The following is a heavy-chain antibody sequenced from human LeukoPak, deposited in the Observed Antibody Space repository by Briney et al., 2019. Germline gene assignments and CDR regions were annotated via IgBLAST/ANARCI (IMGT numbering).Heavy chain of an antibody. V-gene: IGHV1-2*02. J-gene: IGHJ3*02. Sequence: ASVKVSCKASGYTFTGYYMHWVRQAPGQGLEWMGWINPNSGGTNYAQKFQGRVTITRDTSISTAYMELSRLRSDETAVYYCASTYYYDSSGSAFDIWGQGTMVTVSS. CDR2: INPNSGGT. D-gene: IGHD3-22*01. CDR1: GYTFTGYY. CDR3: ASTYYYDSSGSAFDI.